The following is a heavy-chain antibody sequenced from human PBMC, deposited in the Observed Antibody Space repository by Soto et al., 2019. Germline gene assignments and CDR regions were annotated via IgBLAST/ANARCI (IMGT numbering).Heavy chain of an antibody. Sequence: ASVKVSCKASGYTFTSYDINWVRQATGQGLEWMGWMNPNSGNTGYAQKFQGRVTMTRNTSIGTAYLCLSSLRFEDRAVYYCAGGDGDYVRAFDIWGQGTMVTVSS. V-gene: IGHV1-8*01. D-gene: IGHD4-17*01. CDR2: MNPNSGNT. CDR1: GYTFTSYD. J-gene: IGHJ3*02. CDR3: AGGDGDYVRAFDI.